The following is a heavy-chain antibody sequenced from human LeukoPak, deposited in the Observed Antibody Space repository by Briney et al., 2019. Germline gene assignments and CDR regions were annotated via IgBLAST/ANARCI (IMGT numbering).Heavy chain of an antibody. J-gene: IGHJ6*02. CDR1: GITFSNYI. V-gene: IGHV3-23*01. D-gene: IGHD3-10*01. Sequence: PGGSLRLSCVASGITFSNYIMAWVRQAPGKGLEWVSTISGSGSRTYYADSVKGRFTVSRDNSKNTLYLQMNSLRAEDTAVYYCAKGLWDYYGSGIMYYTMDVWGQGITVTVSS. CDR3: AKGLWDYYGSGIMYYTMDV. CDR2: ISGSGSRT.